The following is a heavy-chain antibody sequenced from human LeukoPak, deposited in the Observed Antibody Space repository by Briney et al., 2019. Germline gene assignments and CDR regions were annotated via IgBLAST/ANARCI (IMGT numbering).Heavy chain of an antibody. CDR1: EFTFSSYW. V-gene: IGHV3-7*01. Sequence: GGSLRLSWAASEFTFSSYWMSWARQAPGKGLEWVANIKQDGGEKYYVDSVKGRFTISRDNAKNSLYLQMNSLRAEDTAVYYCARDGNNYYDSYMDVWGKGTTVTISS. CDR2: IKQDGGEK. CDR3: ARDGNNYYDSYMDV. D-gene: IGHD1-26*01. J-gene: IGHJ6*03.